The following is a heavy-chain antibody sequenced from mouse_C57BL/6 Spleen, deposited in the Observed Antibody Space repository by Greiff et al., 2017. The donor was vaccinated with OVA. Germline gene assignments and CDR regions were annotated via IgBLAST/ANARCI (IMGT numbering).Heavy chain of an antibody. CDR3: ARKWGNDGYDY. Sequence: VQLQQPGAELVMPGASVKLSCKASGYTFTSYWMHWVKQRPGQGLEWIGMIHPNSGSTNYNEKFKSKATLTVDKSSSTAYMQLSSLTSEDSAVYYCARKWGNDGYDYWGQGTTLTVSS. V-gene: IGHV1-64*01. J-gene: IGHJ2*01. D-gene: IGHD2-3*01. CDR2: IHPNSGST. CDR1: GYTFTSYW.